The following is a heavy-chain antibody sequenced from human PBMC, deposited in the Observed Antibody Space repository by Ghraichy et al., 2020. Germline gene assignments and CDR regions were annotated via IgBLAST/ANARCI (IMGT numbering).Heavy chain of an antibody. CDR2: INHSGST. Sequence: SETLSLTCAVYGGSFSGYYWSWIRQPPGKGLEWIGEINHSGSTNYNPSLKSRVTISVDTSKNQFSLKLSSVTAADTAVYYCARGRADIVVVPAAMPFDGDYWGQGTLVTVSS. CDR3: ARGRADIVVVPAAMPFDGDY. CDR1: GGSFSGYY. J-gene: IGHJ4*02. D-gene: IGHD2-2*01. V-gene: IGHV4-34*01.